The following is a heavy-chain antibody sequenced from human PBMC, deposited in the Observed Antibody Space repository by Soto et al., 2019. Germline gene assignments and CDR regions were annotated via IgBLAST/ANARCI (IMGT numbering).Heavy chain of an antibody. CDR3: ARHRGPDGGPYYYYGMDV. Sequence: SETLSLTCTVSGGSISSSSYYWGWIRQPPGKGLEWIGSIYYSGSTYYNPSLKSRVTISVDTSKNQFSLKLSSVTAADTAVYYCARHRGPDGGPYYYYGMDVWGQGTTVTVSS. CDR2: IYYSGST. CDR1: GGSISSSSYY. J-gene: IGHJ6*02. D-gene: IGHD4-17*01. V-gene: IGHV4-39*01.